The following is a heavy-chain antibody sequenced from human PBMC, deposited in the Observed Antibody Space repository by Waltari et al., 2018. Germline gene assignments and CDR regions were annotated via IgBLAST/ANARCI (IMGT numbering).Heavy chain of an antibody. J-gene: IGHJ4*02. CDR1: GYSISSGYY. Sequence: QVQLQESGPGLVKPSETLSLTCAVSGYSISSGYYWGWLRQPPGKGLEWIGSIYHSGSTYYNPSLKSRVTISVDTSKNQFSLKLSSVTAADTAVYYCARLSADDYGDYGLFDYWGQGTLVTVSS. CDR2: IYHSGST. V-gene: IGHV4-38-2*01. D-gene: IGHD4-17*01. CDR3: ARLSADDYGDYGLFDY.